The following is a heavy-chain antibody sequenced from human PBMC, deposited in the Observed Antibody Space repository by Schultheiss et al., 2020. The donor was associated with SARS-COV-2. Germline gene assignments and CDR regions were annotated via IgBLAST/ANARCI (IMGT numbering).Heavy chain of an antibody. CDR1: GFTFSSYG. Sequence: GGSLRLSCAASGFTFSSYGMHWVRQAPGKGLEWVAVISYDGSNKYYADSVKGRFTISRDNSKNTLYLQMNSLRAEDTAVYYCAKVLGYCSGGSCYHYYYYGMDVWGQGTTVTVSS. CDR3: AKVLGYCSGGSCYHYYYYGMDV. J-gene: IGHJ6*02. V-gene: IGHV3-30*18. D-gene: IGHD2-15*01. CDR2: ISYDGSNK.